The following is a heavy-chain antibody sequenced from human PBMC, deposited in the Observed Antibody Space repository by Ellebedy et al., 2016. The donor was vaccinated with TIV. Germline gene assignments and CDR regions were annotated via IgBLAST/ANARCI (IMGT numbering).Heavy chain of an antibody. Sequence: AASVNVSCKASGYTFSSYGISWVRQAPGQGLEWMGWSSAYNGNTNYAQKFQGRVTMTTDTSTSTAYMELRSLRSDDTAVYYCARDTSGDYWGQGTLVTVSS. J-gene: IGHJ4*02. V-gene: IGHV1-18*04. CDR1: GYTFSSYG. CDR3: ARDTSGDY. CDR2: SSAYNGNT. D-gene: IGHD3-3*01.